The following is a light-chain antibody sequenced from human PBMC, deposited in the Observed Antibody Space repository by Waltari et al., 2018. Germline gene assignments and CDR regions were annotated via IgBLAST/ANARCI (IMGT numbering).Light chain of an antibody. CDR3: QAWDNYRVV. V-gene: IGLV3-1*01. CDR1: ILGNRF. Sequence: SFELTQPPSVSVSPGQTAIIPCSGAILGNRFTSWYQQEPGQSPVLVMYQNDRRPSGIPDRFSGSKSGNTATLSISDTRAMDEADYYCQAWDNYRVVFGGGTKLTVL. J-gene: IGLJ2*01. CDR2: QND.